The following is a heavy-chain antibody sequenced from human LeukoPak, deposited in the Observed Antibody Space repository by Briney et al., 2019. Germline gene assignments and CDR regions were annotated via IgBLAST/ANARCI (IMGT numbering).Heavy chain of an antibody. J-gene: IGHJ4*02. V-gene: IGHV4-59*01. CDR2: IYYSGST. CDR1: GGPISSYY. CDR3: ARVSHEYFDY. Sequence: PSETLSLTCTVSGGPISSYYWSWIRQPPGKGLEWIGYIYYSGSTNYNPSLKSRVTISVDTSKNQFSLKLSSVTAADTAVYYCARVSHEYFDYWGQGTLVTVSS.